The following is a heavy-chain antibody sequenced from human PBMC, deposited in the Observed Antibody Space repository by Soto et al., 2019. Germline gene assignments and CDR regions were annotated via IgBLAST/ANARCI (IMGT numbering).Heavy chain of an antibody. Sequence: SVKVSCKASGGTFSSYAISWVRQAPGQGLEWMGGIIPIFGTANYAQKFQGRVTITADESTSTAYMELSSLRSEDTAVYYCAREVLLRFGEFHYYYYGMDVWGQGTTVTVSS. J-gene: IGHJ6*02. V-gene: IGHV1-69*13. CDR1: GGTFSSYA. D-gene: IGHD3-10*01. CDR2: IIPIFGTA. CDR3: AREVLLRFGEFHYYYYGMDV.